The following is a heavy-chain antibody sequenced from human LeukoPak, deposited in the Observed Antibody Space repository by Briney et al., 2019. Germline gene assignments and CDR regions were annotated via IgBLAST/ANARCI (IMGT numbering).Heavy chain of an antibody. Sequence: GGSLRLSCAASGFIFDDYAMHWVRQVPGKGPEWVSLVSWDGGSTYYADSMKGRVTISRDNAKNSLYLQMNSLRAEDTALYYCARGSAVAGTGGLDYWGQGTLVTVSS. J-gene: IGHJ4*02. V-gene: IGHV3-43D*03. CDR1: GFIFDDYA. CDR2: VSWDGGST. D-gene: IGHD6-19*01. CDR3: ARGSAVAGTGGLDY.